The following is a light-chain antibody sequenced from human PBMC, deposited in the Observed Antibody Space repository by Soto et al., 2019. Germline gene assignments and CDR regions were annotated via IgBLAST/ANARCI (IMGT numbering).Light chain of an antibody. CDR2: EVS. Sequence: QSALTQPASVSGSPGQSITISCTGTSSDVGDYNFVSWYQQLPGKAPKLMMYEVSHRPSGVSNRFSGSKSGNTASLTISGLLAEDEAHYCCSSHTTSSIWVFGGGTQLTVL. J-gene: IGLJ3*02. CDR3: SSHTTSSIWV. CDR1: SSDVGDYNF. V-gene: IGLV2-14*03.